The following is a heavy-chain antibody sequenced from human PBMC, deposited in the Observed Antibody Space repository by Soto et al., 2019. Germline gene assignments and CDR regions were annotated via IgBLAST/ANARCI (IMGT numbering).Heavy chain of an antibody. D-gene: IGHD1-1*01. J-gene: IGHJ5*02. CDR2: IKVDSGYT. CDR1: GYPFIKYG. V-gene: IGHV1-18*04. CDR3: ATSNDPGFDP. Sequence: QLQLVQSAAEVKKPGASVRVSCKAYGYPFIKYGISWIRQAPEQGLELMGWIKVDSGYTNYAQKFQGIVTMTADTSSDTAFMELRSLRIDDTAVYFGATSNDPGFDPWGQGTLVSVSS.